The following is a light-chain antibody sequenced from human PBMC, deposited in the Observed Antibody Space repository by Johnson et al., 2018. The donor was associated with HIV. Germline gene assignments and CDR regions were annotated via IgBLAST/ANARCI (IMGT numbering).Light chain of an antibody. Sequence: QSVLTQPPSVSAAAGQKVTISCSGSSSNIGNNYVSWYQHLPGTAPKLLIYENNKRPSEIPDRFSGSKSGTSATLGITGLQTGDEADYYCGTWDSSLSQGVFGTGTKVTVL. V-gene: IGLV1-51*02. CDR2: ENN. J-gene: IGLJ1*01. CDR3: GTWDSSLSQGV. CDR1: SSNIGNNY.